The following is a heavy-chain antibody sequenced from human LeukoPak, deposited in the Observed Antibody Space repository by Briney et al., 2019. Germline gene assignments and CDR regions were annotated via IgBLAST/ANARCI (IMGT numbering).Heavy chain of an antibody. Sequence: SGGSLRLSCAASGFTFSSYWMSWVRQAPGKGLEWVANIKQDGSEKYYVDSAKGRFTISRDNAKNSLYLQMNSLRAEDTAVYYCAREGGYPPYYYYYYMDVWGKGTTVTVSS. CDR2: IKQDGSEK. V-gene: IGHV3-7*01. D-gene: IGHD3-22*01. J-gene: IGHJ6*03. CDR3: AREGGYPPYYYYYYMDV. CDR1: GFTFSSYW.